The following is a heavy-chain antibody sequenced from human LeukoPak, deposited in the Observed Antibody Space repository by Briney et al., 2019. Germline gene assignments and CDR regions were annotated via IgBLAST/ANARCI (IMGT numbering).Heavy chain of an antibody. CDR3: ARGHYDILTASYKWTPDY. D-gene: IGHD3-9*01. Sequence: GGSLRLSCAASGFTFSSYNMNWLRQAPGKGLEGVSSITSGGTYTYYADSVKGRFTTSRENAKNSLSLQLSSLRAEDTAVYYCARGHYDILTASYKWTPDYWGQGILVTVSS. CDR1: GFTFSSYN. CDR2: ITSGGTYT. V-gene: IGHV3-21*06. J-gene: IGHJ4*02.